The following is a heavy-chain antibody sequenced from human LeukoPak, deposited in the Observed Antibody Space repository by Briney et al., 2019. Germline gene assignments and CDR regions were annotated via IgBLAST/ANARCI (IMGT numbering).Heavy chain of an antibody. CDR3: ARPVPIFGVAPRYYFDY. Sequence: SETLSLTCTVSGGSISSSSYYWGWIRQPPGKGLEWIGSIYYSGSTYYNPSLKSRVPISVDASKNQFSLKLSSVTAADTAVYYCARPVPIFGVAPRYYFDYWGQGTLVTVSS. CDR1: GGSISSSSYY. CDR2: IYYSGST. J-gene: IGHJ4*02. D-gene: IGHD3-3*02. V-gene: IGHV4-39*01.